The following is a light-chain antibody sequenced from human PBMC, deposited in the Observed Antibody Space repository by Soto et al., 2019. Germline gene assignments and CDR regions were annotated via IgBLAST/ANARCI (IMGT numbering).Light chain of an antibody. CDR2: EAS. Sequence: AIQMTQSPSSLAASVGDRVTITCRASQGIGTDLGWYQQRPGKAPNLLIYEASALRSGAPSRFSGSGSGTVFPLTISRLQPEDFGTYYCLQDHNYPFTFGPGTKV. CDR1: QGIGTD. V-gene: IGKV1-6*01. CDR3: LQDHNYPFT. J-gene: IGKJ3*01.